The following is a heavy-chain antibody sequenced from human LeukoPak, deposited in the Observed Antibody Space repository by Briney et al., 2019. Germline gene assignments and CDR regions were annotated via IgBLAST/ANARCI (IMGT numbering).Heavy chain of an antibody. D-gene: IGHD2-2*01. CDR3: ARGEVPYVGYCSSTSCQSITGFDY. CDR1: GGSISSSSYY. CDR2: IYYSGST. Sequence: SETLSLTCTVSGGSISSSSYYWGWIRQPPGKGLEWIGSIYYSGSTYYNPSLKSRVTISVDTSKNQFSLKLSSVTAADTAVYYCARGEVPYVGYCSSTSCQSITGFDYWGQGTLVTVSS. V-gene: IGHV4-39*07. J-gene: IGHJ4*02.